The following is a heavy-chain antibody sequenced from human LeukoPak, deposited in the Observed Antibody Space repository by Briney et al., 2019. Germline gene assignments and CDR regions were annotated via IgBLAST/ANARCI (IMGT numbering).Heavy chain of an antibody. D-gene: IGHD5-12*01. V-gene: IGHV3-48*02. J-gene: IGHJ6*02. CDR2: ISSSSSTI. CDR1: GFTFSSYS. Sequence: PGGSLRLSCAASGFTFSSYSMNWVRQAPGKGLEWVSYISSSSSTIYYADSVKGRFTISRDNAKNSLYLQMNSLRDEDTAVYYCARDSAYRVGGSYSYATDVWGQGTAVIVSS. CDR3: ARDSAYRVGGSYSYATDV.